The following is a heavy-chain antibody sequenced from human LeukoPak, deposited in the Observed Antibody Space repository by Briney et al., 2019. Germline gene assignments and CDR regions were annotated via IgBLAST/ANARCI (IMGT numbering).Heavy chain of an antibody. Sequence: GGSLRLSCAASGFTFSSYSMNWVRQAPGKGLEWVSYISSSGSYIYYADSVKGRFTISRDNAKNSLYLQMNSLRAEDTAVYYCARIYSSGWFSFDYWGQGTLVTVSS. CDR3: ARIYSSGWFSFDY. CDR1: GFTFSSYS. J-gene: IGHJ4*02. V-gene: IGHV3-21*01. D-gene: IGHD6-13*01. CDR2: ISSSGSYI.